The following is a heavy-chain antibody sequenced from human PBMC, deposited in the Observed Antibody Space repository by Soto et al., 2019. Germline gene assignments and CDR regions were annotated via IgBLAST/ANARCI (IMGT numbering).Heavy chain of an antibody. J-gene: IGHJ3*02. D-gene: IGHD3-3*01. CDR3: AREVRVRGFAFDI. V-gene: IGHV3-66*01. CDR2: IYSGGNT. CDR1: GFTVSSNY. Sequence: GGSLRLSCXVSGFTVSSNYMNWVRQAPGKGLEWVSFIYSGGNTYYADSVKGRFTISRDNSKNMLYLQMNSLRVEDTAVYYCAREVRVRGFAFDIWGQGTMVTVSS.